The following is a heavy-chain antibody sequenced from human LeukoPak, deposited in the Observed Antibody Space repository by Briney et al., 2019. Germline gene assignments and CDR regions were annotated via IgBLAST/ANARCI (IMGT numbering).Heavy chain of an antibody. J-gene: IGHJ4*02. CDR2: INSDGSST. V-gene: IGHV3-74*01. CDR3: ATGDGDSRYYFDS. CDR1: GFSLSRYW. D-gene: IGHD4-17*01. Sequence: PGGSLRLSCTASGFSLSRYWMHWVRQAPGKGLVWVSRINSDGSSTNYADSVKGRFTISRDNAKNTLFLEMNSLRAEVTAVYYCATGDGDSRYYFDSWGQGTQVTVSS.